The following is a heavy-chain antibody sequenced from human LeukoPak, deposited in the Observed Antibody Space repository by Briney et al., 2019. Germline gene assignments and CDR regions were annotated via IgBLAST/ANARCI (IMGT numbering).Heavy chain of an antibody. Sequence: RGRALGRSCAASGLTFSADAMRCGRRAPGDGLGWVLSIGTSGGNTYYADSVTGRFTISRDNSKNTVYLQMNSLTAEDTALYYCAKGARNTAPDYWGQGTLVTVCS. J-gene: IGHJ4*02. CDR3: AKGARNTAPDY. CDR1: GLTFSADA. D-gene: IGHD5-18*01. V-gene: IGHV3-23*01. CDR2: IGTSGGNT.